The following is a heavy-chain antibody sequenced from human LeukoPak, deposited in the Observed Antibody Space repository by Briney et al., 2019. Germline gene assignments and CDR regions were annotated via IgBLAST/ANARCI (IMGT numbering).Heavy chain of an antibody. Sequence: SVKVSCKASGGTFSSYAISWVRQAPGQGLEWMGGIIHIFGTANYAQKLQSRVTITADEATSTPYMEMSSLRSEDTPLYYCARAIVGAPIGSDNWFDPWGQGTLVTVSS. J-gene: IGHJ5*02. CDR3: ARAIVGAPIGSDNWFDP. V-gene: IGHV1-69*13. CDR2: IIHIFGTA. D-gene: IGHD1-26*01. CDR1: GGTFSSYA.